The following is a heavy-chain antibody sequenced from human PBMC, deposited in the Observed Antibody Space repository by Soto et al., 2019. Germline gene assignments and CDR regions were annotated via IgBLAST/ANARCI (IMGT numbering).Heavy chain of an antibody. J-gene: IGHJ6*03. V-gene: IGHV1-3*01. D-gene: IGHD2-15*01. CDR2: INASNSNK. CDR3: ARGAYCSGGSCYLYYYMDV. CDR1: GYTFTSYA. Sequence: ASAMVSCKASGYTFTSYAMHWVRQAPGQRLEWMRGINASNSNKKYSQKFQGRVTITRDTSISTAYMEQSRLRSDDTAVYYCARGAYCSGGSCYLYYYMDVWGKGTTVTVSS.